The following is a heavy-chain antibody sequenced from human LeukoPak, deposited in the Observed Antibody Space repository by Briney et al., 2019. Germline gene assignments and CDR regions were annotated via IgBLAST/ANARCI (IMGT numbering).Heavy chain of an antibody. Sequence: SVKVSCKASGGTFSSYTISWVRQAPGQGLEWVGRIIPILGIANYAQKFQGRVTITADKSTSTAYMELSSLRSEDTAVYYCARDSNSGSYADYWGQGTLVTVSS. D-gene: IGHD1-26*01. J-gene: IGHJ4*02. CDR3: ARDSNSGSYADY. CDR2: IIPILGIA. V-gene: IGHV1-69*04. CDR1: GGTFSSYT.